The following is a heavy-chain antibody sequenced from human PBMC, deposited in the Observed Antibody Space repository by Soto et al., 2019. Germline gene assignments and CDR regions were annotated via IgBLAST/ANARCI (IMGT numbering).Heavy chain of an antibody. Sequence: SETLSLTCAVYGGSFSGYYWSWIRQPPGKGLEWIGEVNHSGSTNYNPSLKSRVTISVDTSKNQFSLKLSSVTAADTAVYYCARGRGYSYGAIFDYWGQGTLVTVSS. CDR3: ARGRGYSYGAIFDY. J-gene: IGHJ4*02. CDR1: GGSFSGYY. V-gene: IGHV4-34*01. CDR2: VNHSGST. D-gene: IGHD5-18*01.